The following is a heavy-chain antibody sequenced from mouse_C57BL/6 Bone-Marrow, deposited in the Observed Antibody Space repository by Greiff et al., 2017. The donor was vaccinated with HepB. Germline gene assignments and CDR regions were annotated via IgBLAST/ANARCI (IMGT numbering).Heavy chain of an antibody. CDR3: APPHYYGSSYWYFDV. CDR1: GFNIKNTY. D-gene: IGHD1-1*01. J-gene: IGHJ1*03. V-gene: IGHV14-3*01. Sequence: VQLQQSVAELVRPGASVKLSCTASGFNIKNTYMHWVKQRPEQGLEWIGRIDPANGNTKYAPKFQGKATITADTSSNTAYLQLSSLTSEDTAIYYCAPPHYYGSSYWYFDVWGTGTTVTVSS. CDR2: IDPANGNT.